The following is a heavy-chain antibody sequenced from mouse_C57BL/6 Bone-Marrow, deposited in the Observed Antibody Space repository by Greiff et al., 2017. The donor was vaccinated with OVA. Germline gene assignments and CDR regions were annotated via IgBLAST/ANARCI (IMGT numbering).Heavy chain of an antibody. CDR3: VRPRYCDGSSPGLAY. D-gene: IGHD1-1*01. CDR1: GFTFTSYG. Sequence: EVQLMESGGDLVKPGGSLKLSCAASGFTFTSYGMSWVRQTPDKRLEWVATISSGGSYTYYPDSVKGRFTISRDNAKNTLYLQMSSLKSEDTAMYYCVRPRYCDGSSPGLAYWGQGTRVTVSA. J-gene: IGHJ3*01. V-gene: IGHV5-6*01. CDR2: ISSGGSYT.